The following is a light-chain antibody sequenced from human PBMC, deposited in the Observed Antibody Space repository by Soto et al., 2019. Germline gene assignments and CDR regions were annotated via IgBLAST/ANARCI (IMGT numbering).Light chain of an antibody. V-gene: IGKV3-20*01. Sequence: EIVLTQSPGTLSLSPGERATVSCRASQSVSSTYLAWYQQKPGQAPRLLIYAASSRATGIPDRFSGSGSGTDFTLTISRLEPEDFVVYYCQQYGSSRWTFGQGTKVEIE. CDR2: AAS. CDR3: QQYGSSRWT. J-gene: IGKJ1*01. CDR1: QSVSSTY.